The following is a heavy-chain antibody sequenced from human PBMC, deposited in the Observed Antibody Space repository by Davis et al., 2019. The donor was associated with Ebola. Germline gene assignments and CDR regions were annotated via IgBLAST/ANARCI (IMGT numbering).Heavy chain of an antibody. CDR3: TAYCSGGSCYSGDVAFDI. J-gene: IGHJ3*02. Sequence: GGSLRLSCAASGFTFSSYWMSWVRQAPGKGLEWVANIKQDGSEKYYVDSVKGRFTISRDDSKNTLYLQMNSLKTEDTAVYYCTAYCSGGSCYSGDVAFDIWGQGTMVTVSS. CDR1: GFTFSSYW. V-gene: IGHV3-7*03. CDR2: IKQDGSEK. D-gene: IGHD2-15*01.